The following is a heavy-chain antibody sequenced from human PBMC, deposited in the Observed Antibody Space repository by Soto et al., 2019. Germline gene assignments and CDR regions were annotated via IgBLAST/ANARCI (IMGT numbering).Heavy chain of an antibody. V-gene: IGHV3-53*01. CDR2: IYSGGST. CDR3: VRASGSRFFDY. D-gene: IGHD1-26*01. Sequence: GGSLRLSCAASGFTVSDNYMSWVRQAPGKGLEWVSAIYSGGSTYYTDSVKGRFTISRDNSKNTLYLQMNSLGGEDTAVFYCVRASGSRFFDYWGQGTLVTVSS. J-gene: IGHJ4*02. CDR1: GFTVSDNY.